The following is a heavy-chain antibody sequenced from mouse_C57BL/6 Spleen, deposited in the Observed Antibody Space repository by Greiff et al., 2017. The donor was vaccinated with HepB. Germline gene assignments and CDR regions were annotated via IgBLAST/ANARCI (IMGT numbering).Heavy chain of an antibody. Sequence: QVHVKQSGPELVKPGASVKLSCKASGYTFTSYDINWVKQRPGQGLEWIGGIYPRDGSTKYNEKFKGKATLTVDTSSSTAYMELHSLTSEDSAVYFCARWGYYGSRPLDDWGQGTTLTVSS. CDR2: IYPRDGST. V-gene: IGHV1-85*01. D-gene: IGHD1-1*01. CDR1: GYTFTSYD. CDR3: ARWGYYGSRPLDD. J-gene: IGHJ2*01.